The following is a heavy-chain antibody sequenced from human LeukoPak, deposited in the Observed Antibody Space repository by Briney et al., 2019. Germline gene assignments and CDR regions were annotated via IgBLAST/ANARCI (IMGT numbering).Heavy chain of an antibody. CDR2: IKQDGSEK. Sequence: GGSLRLSCAASGFTFSTSWMTWVRQAPGKGLEWVANIKQDGSEKYYVDSVKGRFTISRDNAKNSLYLQMNSLRAEDTAVYYCAREKAAADYYYYHYGMDVWGQGTTVTVSS. V-gene: IGHV3-7*01. J-gene: IGHJ6*02. CDR3: AREKAAADYYYYHYGMDV. CDR1: GFTFSTSW. D-gene: IGHD6-13*01.